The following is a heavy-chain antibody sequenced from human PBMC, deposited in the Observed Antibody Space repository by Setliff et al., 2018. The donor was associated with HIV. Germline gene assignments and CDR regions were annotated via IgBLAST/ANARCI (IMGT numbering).Heavy chain of an antibody. CDR2: ISHSGST. Sequence: PSETLSLTCTVFGGSIRNYYWSWVRQAPGKELEWIGYISHSGSTNYNPSLRSRVTISLDMSKNQFSLKLKSMTAADTAVYYFAREKYSTDWTQQNAFDLWGQGIKVTVSS. J-gene: IGHJ3*01. V-gene: IGHV4-59*12. CDR3: AREKYSTDWTQQNAFDL. CDR1: GGSIRNYY. D-gene: IGHD6-13*01.